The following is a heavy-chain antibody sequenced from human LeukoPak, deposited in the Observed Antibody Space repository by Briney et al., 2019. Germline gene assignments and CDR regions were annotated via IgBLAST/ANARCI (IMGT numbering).Heavy chain of an antibody. CDR2: IYPGPGAGPGGSNP. Sequence: GESLKISCKSSGYTFTNYWIGWVRQMPGKGLEWMGIIYPGPGAGPGGSNPIYNPSFQGQVTISADKSISTAYLQWSSLKASDTAMYYCARQSWTGLPGIAVAGTFDYWGQGTLVTVSS. CDR1: GYTFTNYW. V-gene: IGHV5-51*01. D-gene: IGHD6-19*01. J-gene: IGHJ4*02. CDR3: ARQSWTGLPGIAVAGTFDY.